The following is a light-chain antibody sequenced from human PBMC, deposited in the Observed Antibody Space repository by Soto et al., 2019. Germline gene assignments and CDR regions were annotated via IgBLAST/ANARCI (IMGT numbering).Light chain of an antibody. CDR2: EVS. CDR1: TSDVGAYNY. Sequence: QSALTQPASVSGSPRQSITISCTGSTSDVGAYNYVSWYKHHPGQAPQLMIYEVSNRPSGVSNRFSGSKSGNTASLTISGLQADDEGDYYCSSKTSSSSPFVFGTGTKLTVL. V-gene: IGLV2-14*01. J-gene: IGLJ1*01. CDR3: SSKTSSSSPFV.